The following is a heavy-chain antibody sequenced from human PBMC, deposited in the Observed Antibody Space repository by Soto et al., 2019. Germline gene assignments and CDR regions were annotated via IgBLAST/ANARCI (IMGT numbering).Heavy chain of an antibody. D-gene: IGHD3-9*01. CDR3: ARGDYDVLTGYYPLDF. CDR1: GYTLTSYY. CDR2: INPSGGST. Sequence: QVQLVQSGAEVKKPGASVKVSCKASGYTLTSYYMHWVRQAPGQGLAWMGIINPSGGSTSYAQNYQCRITMTSDTSTTTVYMELSSLRSEDTAVYFCARGDYDVLTGYYPLDFWGQGTLVTVSS. J-gene: IGHJ4*02. V-gene: IGHV1-46*01.